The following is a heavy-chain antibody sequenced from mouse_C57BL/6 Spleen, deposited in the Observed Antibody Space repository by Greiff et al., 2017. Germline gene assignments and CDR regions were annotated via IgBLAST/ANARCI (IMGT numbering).Heavy chain of an antibody. CDR3: ARHDPVVPSFDY. J-gene: IGHJ2*01. Sequence: EVKLMESGGGLVKPGGSLKLSCAASGFTFSSYTMSWVRQTPEKRLEWVATISGGGGNTYYPDSVKGRFTISRDNAKNTLYLQMSSLRSEDTALYYCARHDPVVPSFDYWGQGTTLTVSS. D-gene: IGHD1-1*01. CDR2: ISGGGGNT. V-gene: IGHV5-9*01. CDR1: GFTFSSYT.